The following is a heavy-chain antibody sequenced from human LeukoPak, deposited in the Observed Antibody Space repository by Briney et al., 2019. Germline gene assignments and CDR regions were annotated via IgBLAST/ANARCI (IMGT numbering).Heavy chain of an antibody. J-gene: IGHJ4*02. D-gene: IGHD3-22*01. V-gene: IGHV3-53*05. CDR2: IYSGGST. Sequence: GGSLRLSCTASGFTVSNSYMSWVRQAPGKGLEWVSVIYSGGSTYYADSVKGRFTISRDSSKNTLYLQMNSLRSDDTAVYYCAVYPPPNYYESSSYYTDWGQGTLVTVSS. CDR1: GFTVSNSY. CDR3: AVYPPPNYYESSSYYTD.